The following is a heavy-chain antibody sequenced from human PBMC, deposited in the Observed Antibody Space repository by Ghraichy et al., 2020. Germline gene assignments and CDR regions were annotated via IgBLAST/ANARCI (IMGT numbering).Heavy chain of an antibody. CDR3: ARTFTGDYHLDSYMDV. D-gene: IGHD4-11*01. Sequence: SVKVFCKASGGTFSSYAVTWVRQAPGQGLEWMGRILPIFGPPTYAQKFQGRLTITADDSANTAYMELRSLTSDDTAVYYCARTFTGDYHLDSYMDVWGKGTTVIISS. J-gene: IGHJ6*03. CDR2: ILPIFGPP. V-gene: IGHV1-69*13. CDR1: GGTFSSYA.